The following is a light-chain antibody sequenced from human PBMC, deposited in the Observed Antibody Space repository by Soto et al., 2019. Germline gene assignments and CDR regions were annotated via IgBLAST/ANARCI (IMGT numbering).Light chain of an antibody. J-gene: IGLJ1*01. CDR3: ASWDDSLNGHV. CDR1: SSNIASNT. CDR2: SND. Sequence: QSVLTQPPSASGTPGQRVTVSCSGSSSNIASNTVNCYQQLPGTAPKLLIYSNDQRPSGVPDRFSASKSGTSASLAISGLQSEDEADYYCASWDDSLNGHVFGTGTKVTVL. V-gene: IGLV1-44*01.